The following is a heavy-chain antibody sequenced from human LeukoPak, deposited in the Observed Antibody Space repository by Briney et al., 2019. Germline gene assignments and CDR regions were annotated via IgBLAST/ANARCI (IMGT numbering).Heavy chain of an antibody. D-gene: IGHD5-24*01. CDR3: AKDEPEQEMATTTFGY. CDR2: ISGSGGST. J-gene: IGHJ4*02. V-gene: IGHV3-23*01. CDR1: GFTFSSYA. Sequence: GGSLRLSCAASGFTFSSYAMSWVRQAPGKGLEWVSAISGSGGSTYYADSVKGRFTISRDNSKNTLYLQMNSLRAEDTAVYYCAKDEPEQEMATTTFGYWGQGTLVTVSS.